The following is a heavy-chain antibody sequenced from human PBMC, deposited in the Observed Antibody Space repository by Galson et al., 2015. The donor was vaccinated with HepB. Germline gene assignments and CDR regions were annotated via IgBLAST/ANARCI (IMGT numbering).Heavy chain of an antibody. V-gene: IGHV3-23*01. CDR2: ISGSGGST. CDR3: AKDREAGVPAAIYAFDM. D-gene: IGHD2-2*02. Sequence: SLRLSCAASGFTFSSYVMSWVRQAPGKGLGWVSTISGSGGSTSYADYVKGRFTISRDNSKNTLYLQMNSLRAEDTAIYYCAKDREAGVPAAIYAFDMWGQGTMVTVSS. J-gene: IGHJ3*02. CDR1: GFTFSSYV.